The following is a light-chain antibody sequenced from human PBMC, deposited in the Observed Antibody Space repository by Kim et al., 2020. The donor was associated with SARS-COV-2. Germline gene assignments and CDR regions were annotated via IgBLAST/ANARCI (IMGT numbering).Light chain of an antibody. V-gene: IGKV1-33*01. J-gene: IGKJ5*01. Sequence: AAVRDRVTISCQASQNVRKFLNWYQQKPGKAPNLLIYDASSLHTGVPSRFSGSGSGTDFTFTITSLQPEDIATYYCQHYDSLPISFGQGTRLEIK. CDR1: QNVRKF. CDR3: QHYDSLPIS. CDR2: DAS.